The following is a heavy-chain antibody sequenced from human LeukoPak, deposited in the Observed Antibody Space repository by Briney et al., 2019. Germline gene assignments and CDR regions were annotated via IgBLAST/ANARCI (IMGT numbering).Heavy chain of an antibody. CDR2: ISSSSNLI. Sequence: GGSLRLSCAASGFTFSSYDMNWVRQAPGKGLEWVSLISSSSNLIFDADFVKGRFTISRDNAKNSLYLQMNSLRAEDTAMYYCARVCSGGTCYGFNGFDVWGQGTMVTVSS. J-gene: IGHJ3*01. V-gene: IGHV3-21*01. D-gene: IGHD2-15*01. CDR3: ARVCSGGTCYGFNGFDV. CDR1: GFTFSSYD.